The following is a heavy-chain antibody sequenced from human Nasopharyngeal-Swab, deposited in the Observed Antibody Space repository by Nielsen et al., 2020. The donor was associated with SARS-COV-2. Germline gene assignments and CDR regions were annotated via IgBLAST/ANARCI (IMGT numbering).Heavy chain of an antibody. CDR2: INTNTGNP. J-gene: IGHJ6*02. CDR3: ARDHRTTIFGVVIIQGYYGMDV. Sequence: WARQAPGQGLEWMGWINTNTGNPTYAQGFTGRFVFSLDTSVSTAYLQISNLKAEDTAVYYCARDHRTTIFGVVIIQGYYGMDVWGQGTTVTVSS. D-gene: IGHD3-3*01. V-gene: IGHV7-4-1*02.